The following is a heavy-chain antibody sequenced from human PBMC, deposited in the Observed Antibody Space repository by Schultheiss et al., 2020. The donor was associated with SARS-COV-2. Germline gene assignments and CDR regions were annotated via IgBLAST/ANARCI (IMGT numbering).Heavy chain of an antibody. J-gene: IGHJ6*02. D-gene: IGHD5-24*01. CDR1: GGSFSSYY. CDR3: ARDARYGFRGRSERGMDV. Sequence: SETLSLTCAVSGGSFSSYYWSWIRQPPGKGLEWIGYIYYSGSTNYNPSLKSRVTISVDTSKNQFSLKLSSVTAADTAVYYCARDARYGFRGRSERGMDVWGQGTTVTVSS. V-gene: IGHV4-59*12. CDR2: IYYSGST.